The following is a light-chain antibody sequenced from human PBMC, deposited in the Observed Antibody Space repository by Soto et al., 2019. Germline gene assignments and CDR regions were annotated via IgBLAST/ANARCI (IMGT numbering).Light chain of an antibody. Sequence: QSVLTQPPSVSAAPGQRVTISCSGSSSNIGHNYVSWYQHLSGTAPKLLIYDDGKRPSGIPDRFSGSKSGTSATLGITRLQTGDEADYYCATWDVSLSAVVIGGGTKLTVL. CDR2: DDG. CDR3: ATWDVSLSAVV. CDR1: SSNIGHNY. V-gene: IGLV1-51*01. J-gene: IGLJ3*02.